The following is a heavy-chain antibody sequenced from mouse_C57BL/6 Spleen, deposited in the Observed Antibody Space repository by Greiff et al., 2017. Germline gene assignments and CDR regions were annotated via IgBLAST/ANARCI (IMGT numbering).Heavy chain of an antibody. CDR2: IYPGDGAT. V-gene: IGHV1-82*01. Sequence: QVQLQQSGPELVKPGASVKISCKASGYAFSSSWMNWVKQRPGKGLEWIGRIYPGDGATNYNGKFKGKATLTADKSSSTAYMQLSSLTSEDSAVYFCARLGGWEDYFDYWGQGTTLTVSS. CDR3: ARLGGWEDYFDY. CDR1: GYAFSSSW. D-gene: IGHD3-3*01. J-gene: IGHJ2*01.